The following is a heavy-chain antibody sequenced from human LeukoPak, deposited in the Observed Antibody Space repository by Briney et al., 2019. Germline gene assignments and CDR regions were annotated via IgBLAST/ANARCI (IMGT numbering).Heavy chain of an antibody. D-gene: IGHD6-19*01. V-gene: IGHV3-7*01. Sequence: SGGSLRLSCAASGFTFSRYWMSWVRQAPGKGLEWVANIKQEGSEKYYVDSVKGRFTISRDNAKNSLYLQMNSLRAEDTAVYYCARLLGGPSSGWYARDYWGQGTLVTVSS. CDR2: IKQEGSEK. J-gene: IGHJ4*02. CDR3: ARLLGGPSSGWYARDY. CDR1: GFTFSRYW.